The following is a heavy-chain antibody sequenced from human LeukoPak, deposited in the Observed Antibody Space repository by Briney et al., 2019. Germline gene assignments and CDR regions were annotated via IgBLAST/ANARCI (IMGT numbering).Heavy chain of an antibody. V-gene: IGHV4-38-2*01. CDR1: GNSISNTYY. J-gene: IGHJ4*02. CDR2: IYNSGST. CDR3: ARNSSGNYFGY. D-gene: IGHD1-26*01. Sequence: PSETLSLTCAVSGNSISNTYYWSWIRQPPGKELEWIGSIYNSGSTHYNPSLKSRVTISVDTSKNQFSLKLSSVTAADTAVYYCARNSSGNYFGYWGQGTLVTVSS.